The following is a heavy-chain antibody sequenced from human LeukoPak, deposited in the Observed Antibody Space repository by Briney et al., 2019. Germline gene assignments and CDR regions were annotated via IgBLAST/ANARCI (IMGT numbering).Heavy chain of an antibody. CDR3: ARDPAPRPRLYYPNAGYYMDV. CDR1: GYTFTSYA. CDR2: INTNTGNP. D-gene: IGHD2-8*01. J-gene: IGHJ6*03. Sequence: ASVKVSCKASGYTFTSYAMNWVRQAPGQGLEWMGWINTNTGNPTYAQGFTGRFVFSLDTSVSTAYLQISSLKAEDTAVYYCARDPAPRPRLYYPNAGYYMDVWGKGTTVTVSS. V-gene: IGHV7-4-1*02.